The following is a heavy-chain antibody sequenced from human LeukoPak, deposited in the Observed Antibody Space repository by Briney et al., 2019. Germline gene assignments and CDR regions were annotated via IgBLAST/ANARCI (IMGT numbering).Heavy chain of an antibody. CDR3: ARGIDDAFDI. J-gene: IGHJ3*02. CDR1: GGSFSGYY. V-gene: IGHV4-34*01. Sequence: PSETLSLTCAVYGGSFSGYYWSWIRQPPGKGLEWTGEINHSGSTNYNPSLKSRVTISVDTSKNQFSLKLSSVTAADTAVYYCARGIDDAFDIWGQGTMVTVSS. CDR2: INHSGST.